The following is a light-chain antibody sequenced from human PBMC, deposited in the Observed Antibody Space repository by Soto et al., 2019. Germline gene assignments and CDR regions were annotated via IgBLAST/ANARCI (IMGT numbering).Light chain of an antibody. Sequence: EIVLTQSPATLSLSPGERAALSCRASQGVGRFLAWYQQKPGQAPRLLIYDASNRATGIPARFSGSGYETDFTLVIDNLEPEDFAVYYCQQRSGWPLTFGGLTKVEIK. V-gene: IGKV3-11*01. CDR3: QQRSGWPLT. CDR1: QGVGRF. J-gene: IGKJ4*01. CDR2: DAS.